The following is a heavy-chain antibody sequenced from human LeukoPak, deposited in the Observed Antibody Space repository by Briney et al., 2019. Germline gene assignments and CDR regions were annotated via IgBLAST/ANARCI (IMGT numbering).Heavy chain of an antibody. Sequence: SETLSLTCTVSGGSISSYYWSWIRQPPGKGLEWIGHIYYIGSTNYNPSLKSRVTISVDTSKNQFSLKLSSVTAADTAVYYCARGSGYEGAFDIWGQGTMVTVSS. D-gene: IGHD2-2*01. V-gene: IGHV4-59*01. J-gene: IGHJ3*02. CDR2: IYYIGST. CDR1: GGSISSYY. CDR3: ARGSGYEGAFDI.